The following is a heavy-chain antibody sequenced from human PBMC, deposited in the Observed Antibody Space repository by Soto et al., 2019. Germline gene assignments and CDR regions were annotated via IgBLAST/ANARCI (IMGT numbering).Heavy chain of an antibody. CDR3: AKDRMADWFFDY. J-gene: IGHJ4*02. CDR2: INAGNGNT. CDR1: GYTFTSYA. Sequence: ASVKVSCKASGYTFTSYAMHWVRQAPGQRLEWMGWINAGNGNTKYSQKFQGRVTITRDTSASTAYMELSSLRAEDTAVYYCAKDRMADWFFDYWGQGTLVTVSS. V-gene: IGHV1-3*01. D-gene: IGHD3-9*01.